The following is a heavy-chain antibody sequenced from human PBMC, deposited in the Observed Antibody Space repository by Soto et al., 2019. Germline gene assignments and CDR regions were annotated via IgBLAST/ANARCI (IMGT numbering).Heavy chain of an antibody. CDR3: ATQEVGGSYVYPFDP. J-gene: IGHJ5*02. V-gene: IGHV1-18*01. D-gene: IGHD1-26*01. CDR2: ISAFNGNT. CDR1: GYTFTSYG. Sequence: ASVKVSCKASGYTFTSYGISWVRQAPGQGLEWMGWISAFNGNTYYAQKLQGRVTMTTDTSKNQFSLKLSSVTAADTAVYYCATQEVGGSYVYPFDPWGQGTLVTVSS.